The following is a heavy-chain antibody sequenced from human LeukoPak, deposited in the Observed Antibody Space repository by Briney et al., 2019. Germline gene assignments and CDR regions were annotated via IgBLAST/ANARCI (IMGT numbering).Heavy chain of an antibody. V-gene: IGHV3-21*01. CDR3: SGDMVVNAIWTWYFDL. J-gene: IGHJ2*01. Sequence: GGSLRLSCAASGFTFSSYSMNWVRQAPGKGLEWVSSISSSSSYIYYADSVKGRFTICRDNAKNSLYLQMNSPRCGGKDVYFLSGDMVVNAIWTWYFDLGVRDTLVTVSS. CDR1: GFTFSSYS. CDR2: ISSSSSYI. D-gene: IGHD2-21*01.